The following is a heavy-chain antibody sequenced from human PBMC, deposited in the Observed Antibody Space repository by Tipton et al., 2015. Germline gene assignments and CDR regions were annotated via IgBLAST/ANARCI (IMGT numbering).Heavy chain of an antibody. Sequence: TLSLTCTVSGGSVTSGSYYWNWIRQPPGQGLEWIGYIYSFGITKYNPSLKSRVTISLDTSKNQLSLTLISVTAADTAVYYCARGSDYYDRTKYFGYWGQGTLVTVSS. D-gene: IGHD3-22*01. V-gene: IGHV4-61*01. CDR2: IYSFGIT. CDR3: ARGSDYYDRTKYFGY. CDR1: GGSVTSGSYY. J-gene: IGHJ4*02.